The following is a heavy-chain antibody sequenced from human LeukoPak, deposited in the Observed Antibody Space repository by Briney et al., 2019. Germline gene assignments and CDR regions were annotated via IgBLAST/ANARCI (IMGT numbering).Heavy chain of an antibody. CDR1: GYTFTSYG. J-gene: IGHJ4*02. Sequence: ASVKVSCKASGYTFTSYGISWVRQAPGQGLEWVGWISAYNGNTNYAQKLQGRVTMTTDTSTSTAYMELRSLRSDDTAVYYCARETVVATVHYFDYWGQGTLVTVSS. CDR3: ARETVVATVHYFDY. CDR2: ISAYNGNT. V-gene: IGHV1-18*01. D-gene: IGHD5-12*01.